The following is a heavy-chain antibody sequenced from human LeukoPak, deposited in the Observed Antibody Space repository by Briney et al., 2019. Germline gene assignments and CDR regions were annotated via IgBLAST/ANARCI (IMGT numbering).Heavy chain of an antibody. CDR2: IKQDGSEK. J-gene: IGHJ4*02. V-gene: IGHV3-7*01. D-gene: IGHD1/OR15-1a*01. CDR3: ARDRGWNTFDY. Sequence: GGSLRLSCAASGFTFSNPWMSWVRQAPGKGLEWVANIKQDGSEKNYVDSVKGRFTISRDNAKKSLFLQMNSLRAEDTAVYYCARDRGWNTFDYWGQGTLVTVSS. CDR1: GFTFSNPW.